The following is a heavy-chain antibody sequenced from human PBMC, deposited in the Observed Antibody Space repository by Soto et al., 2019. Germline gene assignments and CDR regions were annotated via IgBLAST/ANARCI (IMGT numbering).Heavy chain of an antibody. CDR2: IYYSGRT. CDR1: GVSINSDY. J-gene: IGHJ6*02. D-gene: IGHD6-13*01. Sequence: PSETLSLTCSVSGVSINSDYWSWIRQPPGKGLEWIGYIYYSGRTNYNPSLKSRVTISVDTSKNQFSLKLSSVTAADTAVYYCARGGIPGIAAAGTPQGGMDVWGQGTTVTVSS. V-gene: IGHV4-59*12. CDR3: ARGGIPGIAAAGTPQGGMDV.